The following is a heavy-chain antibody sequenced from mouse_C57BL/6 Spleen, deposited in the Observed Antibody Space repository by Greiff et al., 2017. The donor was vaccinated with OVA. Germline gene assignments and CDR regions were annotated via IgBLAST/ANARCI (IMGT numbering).Heavy chain of an antibody. CDR3: AREGGYDEGFAY. CDR1: GYTFTSYW. D-gene: IGHD2-2*01. Sequence: QVQLQQPGAELVKPGASVKLSCKASGYTFTSYWMHWVKQRPGQGLEWIGMIHPSSGSTNYNEKFKSKATLTVDKSSSTAYMQLSSLTSEDSAVYYCAREGGYDEGFAYWGKGTLVTVSA. J-gene: IGHJ3*01. V-gene: IGHV1-64*01. CDR2: IHPSSGST.